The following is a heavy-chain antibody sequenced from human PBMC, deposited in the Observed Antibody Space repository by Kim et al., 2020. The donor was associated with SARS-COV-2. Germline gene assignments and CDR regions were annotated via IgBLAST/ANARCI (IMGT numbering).Heavy chain of an antibody. CDR2: ISSSGSTI. CDR1: GFTFSSYA. D-gene: IGHD2-15*01. J-gene: IGHJ3*02. CDR3: ARDCGYCSGGCCYGNGAFDI. Sequence: GGSLRLSCAASGFTFSSYAMNWVRQAPGKGLEWVSYISSSGSTIYYADSVKGRFTISRDNAKNSLYLQMNSLRAEDTAVYYCARDCGYCSGGCCYGNGAFDIWAQGPMFTASS. V-gene: IGHV3-48*03.